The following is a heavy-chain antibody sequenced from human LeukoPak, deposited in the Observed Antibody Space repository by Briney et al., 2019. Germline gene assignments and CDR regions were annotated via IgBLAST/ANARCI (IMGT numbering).Heavy chain of an antibody. CDR2: ISSISSYI. Sequence: GGSLRLPCAASGFTFSSYSMNWVGQAPGKGLKWVSSISSISSYIHYAESVKGRFTFSRDNPKNSLYLHMNTLSAEATPVFYCARGDAFDIWGRGTMVTVSS. J-gene: IGHJ3*02. CDR3: ARGDAFDI. V-gene: IGHV3-21*01. CDR1: GFTFSSYS.